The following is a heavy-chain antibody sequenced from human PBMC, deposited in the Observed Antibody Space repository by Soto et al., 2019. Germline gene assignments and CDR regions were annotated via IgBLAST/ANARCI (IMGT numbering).Heavy chain of an antibody. CDR1: GFTFSSYS. CDR2: ISSSSSYI. J-gene: IGHJ4*02. V-gene: IGHV3-21*01. CDR3: ARHMFSTSSSFDY. Sequence: GGSLRLSCAASGFTFSSYSMNWVRQAPGKGLEWVSSISSSSSYIYYADSVKGRFTISRDNAENSLYLQMNSLRAEDTAVYYCARHMFSTSSSFDYWGQGTLVTVSS. D-gene: IGHD2-2*01.